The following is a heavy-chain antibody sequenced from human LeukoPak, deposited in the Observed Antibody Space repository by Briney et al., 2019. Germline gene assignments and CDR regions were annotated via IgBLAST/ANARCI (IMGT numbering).Heavy chain of an antibody. Sequence: ASVKVSCKATGFTFTNYDINWVRQATGQGLEWMGWMNPINGNTGYAQKFQGRVTMTRNTSISTAYMELSSLRSEDTAVYYCARGLTSYYDFWSGYYRFASFDIWGQGTMVTVSS. V-gene: IGHV1-8*01. CDR2: MNPINGNT. D-gene: IGHD3-3*01. CDR3: ARGLTSYYDFWSGYYRFASFDI. J-gene: IGHJ3*02. CDR1: GFTFTNYD.